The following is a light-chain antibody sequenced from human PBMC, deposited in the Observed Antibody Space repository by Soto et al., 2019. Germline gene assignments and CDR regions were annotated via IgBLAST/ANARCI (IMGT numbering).Light chain of an antibody. CDR2: GAS. V-gene: IGKV3-15*01. Sequence: EIVMTQSPATLSVSPGERATLSCRASQSVSSNLAWYQQKPGQAPRLLVYGASTRATDIPARFSGSGSGTEFTLTISGLQSEDFAVYYCQQYSNWPPITFGPGTKVDIK. CDR1: QSVSSN. CDR3: QQYSNWPPIT. J-gene: IGKJ3*01.